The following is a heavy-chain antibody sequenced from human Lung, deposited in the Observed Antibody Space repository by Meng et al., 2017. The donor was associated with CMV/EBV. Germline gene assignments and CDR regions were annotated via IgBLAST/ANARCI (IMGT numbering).Heavy chain of an antibody. Sequence: GGSXRLXCAASGFTFSDYYMSWIRQAPGQGLEWVSHISPSGSTRYYADSVRGRFTISRDTADNSLYLQMSSLSAEDTAAYYCARGAYTVASFAEGRFDPWXQGXLVTVSS. J-gene: IGHJ5*02. CDR2: ISPSGSTR. CDR3: ARGAYTVASFAEGRFDP. CDR1: GFTFSDYY. D-gene: IGHD2-15*01. V-gene: IGHV3-11*01.